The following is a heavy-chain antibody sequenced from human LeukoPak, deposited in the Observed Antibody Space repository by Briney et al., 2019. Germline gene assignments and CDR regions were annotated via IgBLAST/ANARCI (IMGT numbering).Heavy chain of an antibody. Sequence: ASVKVSCKASGYTFTGYYMHWVRQAPGQGLEWMGWINPNSGGTNYAQKFQGRVTMTRDTSISTAYMELSRLRSDDTAVYYCATSWGYCSSTSCYYYYYMDVWGKGTTVTVSS. CDR3: ATSWGYCSSTSCYYYYYMDV. V-gene: IGHV1-2*02. CDR2: INPNSGGT. J-gene: IGHJ6*03. CDR1: GYTFTGYY. D-gene: IGHD2-2*01.